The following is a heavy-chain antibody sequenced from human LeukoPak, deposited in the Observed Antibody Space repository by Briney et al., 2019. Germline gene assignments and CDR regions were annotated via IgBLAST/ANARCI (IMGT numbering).Heavy chain of an antibody. D-gene: IGHD2-8*01. CDR2: IISSSTYI. J-gene: IGHJ4*02. CDR1: GFTFTSYS. V-gene: IGHV3-21*01. CDR3: ARGTNGVWDF. Sequence: GGSLRLSCAGSGFTFTSYSMNWVRQAPGKGLDWVSSIISSSTYISYADSMKGRFTISRDNAKNSLYLQMDSLRAEDTAVYYCARGTNGVWDFWGQGTLVTVSS.